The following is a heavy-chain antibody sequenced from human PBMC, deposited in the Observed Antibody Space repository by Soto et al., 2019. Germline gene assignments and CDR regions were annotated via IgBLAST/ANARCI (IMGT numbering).Heavy chain of an antibody. V-gene: IGHV4-34*01. CDR2: INHSGST. D-gene: IGHD2-21*01. CDR3: ARDKIAGLFDY. Sequence: QVQLQQWGAGLLNPSETLSLTCAVYGGSFSGYYWPWIRQPPGTGLEWIGEINHSGSTNYNPSLKSRVTMLVDTSKHQFSLKLTSVTAADTAVYYCARDKIAGLFDYWGQGTLVTVSS. CDR1: GGSFSGYY. J-gene: IGHJ4*02.